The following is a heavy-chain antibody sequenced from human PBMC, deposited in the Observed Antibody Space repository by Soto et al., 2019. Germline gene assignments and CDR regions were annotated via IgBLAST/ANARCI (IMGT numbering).Heavy chain of an antibody. V-gene: IGHV4-30-4*01. D-gene: IGHD4-17*01. CDR1: GGSISSGDYY. CDR2: IYYSGST. CDR3: ARARRVTTDFDY. Sequence: QVQLQESGPGLVKPSQTLSLTCTVSGGSISSGDYYWSWIRQPPGKGLEWIGYIYYSGSTYYNPSLTRRVTISVDRSKNQFSLKLSSVTAADTAVYYCARARRVTTDFDYWGQGTLVTVSS. J-gene: IGHJ4*02.